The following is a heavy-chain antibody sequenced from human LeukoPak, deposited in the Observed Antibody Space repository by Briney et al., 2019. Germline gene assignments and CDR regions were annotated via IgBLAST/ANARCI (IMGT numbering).Heavy chain of an antibody. Sequence: PSETLSLTCTVSGGSISSSSYYWGWIRQPPGKGLEWLGSIYYSGSTYYNPSLKIRVTISVDPSKNQFSLKLSSVTAADTAVYYCARRGKVYDYGMDVWGEGTTVTVPS. CDR3: ARRGKVYDYGMDV. CDR2: IYYSGST. CDR1: GGSISSSSYY. V-gene: IGHV4-39*01. J-gene: IGHJ6*04.